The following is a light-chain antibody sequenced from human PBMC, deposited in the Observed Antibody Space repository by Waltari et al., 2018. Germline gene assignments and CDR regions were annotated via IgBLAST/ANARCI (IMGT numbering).Light chain of an antibody. V-gene: IGKV1-5*03. Sequence: DIQMTQSPPPLSASVGDRVTITCRASQTISSWLAWYQQKPGKAPKLLIYKASSLQSGVPSRFSGSGSGTEFTLTISSLQPDDFATYYCQQYNSYPWTFGQGTKVEIK. CDR1: QTISSW. CDR3: QQYNSYPWT. CDR2: KAS. J-gene: IGKJ1*01.